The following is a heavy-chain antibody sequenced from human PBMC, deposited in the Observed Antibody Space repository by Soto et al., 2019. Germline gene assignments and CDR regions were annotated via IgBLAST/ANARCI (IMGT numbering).Heavy chain of an antibody. J-gene: IGHJ4*02. V-gene: IGHV3-30*18. CDR3: AKARVPGYSYGLYYFDY. CDR1: GFTFSSYG. Sequence: QVPLVESGGGVVQPGRSLRLSCAASGFTFSSYGMHWVRQAPGKGLEWVAVISYDGSNKYYADSVKGRFTISRDNSKNTLYLQMNSLRAEDTAVYYCAKARVPGYSYGLYYFDYWGQGTLVTVSS. D-gene: IGHD5-18*01. CDR2: ISYDGSNK.